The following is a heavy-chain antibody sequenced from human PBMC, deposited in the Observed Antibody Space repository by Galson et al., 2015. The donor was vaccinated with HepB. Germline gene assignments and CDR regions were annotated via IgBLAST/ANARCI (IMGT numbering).Heavy chain of an antibody. V-gene: IGHV3-30-3*01. CDR1: GFTFSSYA. Sequence: SLRLSCAASGFTFSSYAMHWVRQAPGKGLEWVAVISYDGSNKYYADSVKGRFTISRDNSKNTLYLQMNSLRAEDTAVYYCARDKGLVYYDFWSGYYDYWGQGTLVTVSS. CDR2: ISYDGSNK. D-gene: IGHD3-3*01. CDR3: ARDKGLVYYDFWSGYYDY. J-gene: IGHJ4*02.